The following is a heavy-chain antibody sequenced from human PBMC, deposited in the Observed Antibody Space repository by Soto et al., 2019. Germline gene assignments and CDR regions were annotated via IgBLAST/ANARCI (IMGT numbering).Heavy chain of an antibody. V-gene: IGHV1-18*01. D-gene: IGHD3-16*01. CDR2: INPYNGNT. CDR3: ARDWFGIDY. Sequence: QVQLVQSGAEVKKPGASVKVSCKASGYTFTSYGISWVRQAPGQGLEWMGWINPYNGNTNYAQKLQGRVTMTTDTSTNTAYLELRSLRYDDTAVYYCARDWFGIDYWGQGTLVTVSS. CDR1: GYTFTSYG. J-gene: IGHJ4*02.